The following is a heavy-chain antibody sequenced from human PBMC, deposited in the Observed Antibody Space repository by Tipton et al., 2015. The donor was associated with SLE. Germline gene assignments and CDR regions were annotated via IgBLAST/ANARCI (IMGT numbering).Heavy chain of an antibody. CDR1: GFSIRSSYW. D-gene: IGHD6-6*01. V-gene: IGHV4-28*03. CDR3: ARGGASSKWLDP. Sequence: TLSLTCVVSGFSIRSSYWWGWIRQPPGKGLEWIGYIYYNGNTNYNPSLKSRVTISEDTSKNQLSLSLTSVTAADTAVYYCARGGASSKWLDPWGQGTLISVSS. CDR2: IYYNGNT. J-gene: IGHJ5*02.